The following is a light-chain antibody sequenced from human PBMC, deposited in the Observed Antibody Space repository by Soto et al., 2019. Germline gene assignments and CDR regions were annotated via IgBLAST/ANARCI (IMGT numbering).Light chain of an antibody. CDR2: DAS. J-gene: IGKJ4*01. Sequence: EIVLTQSPGTLSLSPGESATLSCRSSQSVGRHYLAWFQHKPDQAPRLLIYDASNRATRVPDRFSGSGSGTDFTLSVTRLEPEDFGVYYCQQYAVSPLTFGGGTTVEIK. V-gene: IGKV3-20*01. CDR1: QSVGRHY. CDR3: QQYAVSPLT.